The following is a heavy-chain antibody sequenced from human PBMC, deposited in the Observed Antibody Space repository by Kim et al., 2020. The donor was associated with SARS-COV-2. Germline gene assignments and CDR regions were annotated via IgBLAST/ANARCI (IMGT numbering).Heavy chain of an antibody. CDR3: ARAYGSGEY. CDR2: GKT. D-gene: IGHD3-10*01. Sequence: GKTNYAQKLQGRGTMTTDTSTSTAYMELRSLRSDDTAVYYCARAYGSGEYWGQGTLVTVSS. V-gene: IGHV1-18*01. J-gene: IGHJ4*02.